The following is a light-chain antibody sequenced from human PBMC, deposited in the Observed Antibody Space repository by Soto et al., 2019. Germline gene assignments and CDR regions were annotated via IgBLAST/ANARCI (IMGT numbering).Light chain of an antibody. J-gene: IGKJ4*01. CDR1: QAISTL. CDR3: QQFYDYPLT. Sequence: IQMTQSPSSLSASVGDRVTITCRASQAISTLFAWYQQKPGRAPKLLIFDASSLETGVPSRFSGSGSGADFTLTISSLQPEDFATYYCQQFYDYPLTFGGGTKVDIK. CDR2: DAS. V-gene: IGKV1D-13*01.